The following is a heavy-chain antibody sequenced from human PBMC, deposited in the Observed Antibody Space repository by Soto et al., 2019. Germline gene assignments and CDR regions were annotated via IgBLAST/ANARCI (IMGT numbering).Heavy chain of an antibody. D-gene: IGHD2-2*01. CDR1: GGSFTSTNYF. Sequence: SETLSLTCTVSGGSFTSTNYFWGWIRQPPGKGLEWIGYMYYNGNTFYSPSLKSRVTMSVDTSKSQFSLDLSSVTAADTAVYYCARGQSDIVVVPAAEEYYYYYYMDVWGKGTTVTVSS. V-gene: IGHV4-39*07. CDR3: ARGQSDIVVVPAAEEYYYYYYMDV. CDR2: MYYNGNT. J-gene: IGHJ6*03.